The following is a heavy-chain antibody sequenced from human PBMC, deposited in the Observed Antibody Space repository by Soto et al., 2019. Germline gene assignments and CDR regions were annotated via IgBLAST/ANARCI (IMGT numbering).Heavy chain of an antibody. D-gene: IGHD3-22*01. J-gene: IGHJ2*01. V-gene: IGHV1-69*01. Sequence: QVQLVQSGAEVKKPGSSVTVSCKASGGTFSSYAISWVRQAPGQGLEWMGGIIPIFGTANNAQKFQGRVTSTADDITSKAYMELCSLRSEDTTVYYCAGYVIHPGSGSQIYCYFDLWGRGTLVTVSS. CDR2: IIPIFGTA. CDR1: GGTFSSYA. CDR3: AGYVIHPGSGSQIYCYFDL.